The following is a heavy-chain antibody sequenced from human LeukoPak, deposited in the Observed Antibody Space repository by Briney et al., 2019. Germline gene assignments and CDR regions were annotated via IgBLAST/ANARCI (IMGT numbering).Heavy chain of an antibody. Sequence: PGGSLRLSCSAAGFTFSSYSMHGVRQAPGKGLVWVSRINSDGSRTSYADSVKGRFTISRDSAKNTLDLQMNSLRAEDTAVYYCVRYGYSYGFMLAFDIWGLGTMVTVSS. CDR1: GFTFSSYS. CDR2: INSDGSRT. CDR3: VRYGYSYGFMLAFDI. D-gene: IGHD5-18*01. V-gene: IGHV3-74*01. J-gene: IGHJ3*02.